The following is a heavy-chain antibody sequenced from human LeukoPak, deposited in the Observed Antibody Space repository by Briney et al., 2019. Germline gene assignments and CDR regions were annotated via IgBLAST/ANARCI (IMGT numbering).Heavy chain of an antibody. J-gene: IGHJ6*03. V-gene: IGHV1-2*02. Sequence: ASVKVSCKASGYTFTGYYMHWVRQAPGQGLEWMGGINPNSGGTNYAQKFQGRVTMTRDTSISTAYMELSRLRSDDTAVYYCARDRDRSSGYYYGSGSPRYYYYMDVWGKGTTVTVSS. CDR1: GYTFTGYY. CDR2: INPNSGGT. CDR3: ARDRDRSSGYYYGSGSPRYYYYMDV. D-gene: IGHD3-10*01.